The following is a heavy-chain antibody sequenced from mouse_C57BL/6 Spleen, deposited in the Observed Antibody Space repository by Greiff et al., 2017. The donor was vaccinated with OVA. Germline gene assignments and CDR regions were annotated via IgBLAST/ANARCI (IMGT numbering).Heavy chain of an antibody. D-gene: IGHD4-1*01. CDR2: IDPSDSET. V-gene: IGHV1-52*01. Sequence: QVRLQQPGAELVRPGSSVKLSCKASGYTFTSYWMHWVKQRPIQGLEWIGNIDPSDSETHYNQKFKDKATLTVDKSSSTAYMQLSSLTSEDSAVYYCARRRGTGADYWGQGTTLTVSS. CDR3: ARRRGTGADY. CDR1: GYTFTSYW. J-gene: IGHJ2*01.